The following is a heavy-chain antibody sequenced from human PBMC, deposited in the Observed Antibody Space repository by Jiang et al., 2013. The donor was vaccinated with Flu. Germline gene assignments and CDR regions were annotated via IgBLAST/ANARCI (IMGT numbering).Heavy chain of an antibody. J-gene: IGHJ6*02. CDR2: ISSSSSTI. V-gene: IGHV3-48*02. Sequence: GGSLRLSCAASGFTFSSYSMNWVRQAPGKGLEWVSYISSSSSTIYYADSVKGRFTISRDNAKNSLYLQMNSLRDEDTAVYYCARDPQSKVGQQLAYYYYYGMDVWGQGTTVTVSS. D-gene: IGHD6-13*01. CDR1: GFTFSSYS. CDR3: ARDPQSKVGQQLAYYYYYGMDV.